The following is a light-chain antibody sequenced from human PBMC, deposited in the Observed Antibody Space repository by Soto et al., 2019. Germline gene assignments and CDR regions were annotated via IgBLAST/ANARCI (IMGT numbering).Light chain of an antibody. J-gene: IGLJ3*02. CDR3: SSYTSSSTVV. CDR1: SRDVGSYNY. V-gene: IGLV2-14*01. Sequence: QSALTQPASVSGSPGQSITISCTGTSRDVGSYNYVSWYQQRPGKAPRLMIYDVSDRPSGISICFSGSKSGNTASLTISWLQADDEADYFCSSYTSSSTVVFGGGTKLTVL. CDR2: DVS.